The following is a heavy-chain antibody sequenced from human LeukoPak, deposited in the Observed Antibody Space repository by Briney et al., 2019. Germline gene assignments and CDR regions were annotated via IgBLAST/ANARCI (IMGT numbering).Heavy chain of an antibody. CDR1: GYTFTGYY. CDR3: ARATRAYYYYMDV. J-gene: IGHJ6*03. D-gene: IGHD5-12*01. V-gene: IGHV1-2*02. Sequence: ASVKVSCKASGYTFTGYYMHWVRQAPGQGLEWMGWIDPNSGGTNYAQKFQGRVTMTRDTSISTAYMELSRLRSDDTAVYYCARATRAYYYYMDVWGKGTTVTVSS. CDR2: IDPNSGGT.